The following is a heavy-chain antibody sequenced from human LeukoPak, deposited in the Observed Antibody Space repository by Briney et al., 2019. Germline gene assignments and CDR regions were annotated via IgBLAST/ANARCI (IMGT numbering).Heavy chain of an antibody. D-gene: IGHD6-13*01. Sequence: GGSLRLSCAASGFTFSSYGMHWVRQAPGKGLEWVAFIRYDGSNKYYADSVKGRFTISRDNSKNTLYLQMNSLRAEDTAVYYCAEDGKGYSSSLSWFDPWGQGTLVTVSS. CDR3: AEDGKGYSSSLSWFDP. CDR1: GFTFSSYG. V-gene: IGHV3-30*02. J-gene: IGHJ5*02. CDR2: IRYDGSNK.